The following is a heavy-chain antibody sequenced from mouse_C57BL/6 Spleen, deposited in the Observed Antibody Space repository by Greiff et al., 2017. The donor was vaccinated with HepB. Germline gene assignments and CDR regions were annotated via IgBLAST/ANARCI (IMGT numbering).Heavy chain of an antibody. J-gene: IGHJ3*01. CDR1: GFTFSDYG. V-gene: IGHV5-17*01. CDR2: ISSGSSTI. CDR3: ASDDYDGGFAY. D-gene: IGHD2-4*01. Sequence: EVQLKESGGGLVKPGGSLKLSCAASGFTFSDYGMHWVRQAPEKGLEWVAYISSGSSTIYYADTVKGRFTISRDNAKNTLFLQMTSLRSEDTAMYYCASDDYDGGFAYWGQRTLVTVSA.